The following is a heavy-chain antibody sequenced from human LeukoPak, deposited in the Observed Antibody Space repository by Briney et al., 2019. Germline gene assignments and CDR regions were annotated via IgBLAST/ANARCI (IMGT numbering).Heavy chain of an antibody. CDR1: GFTVSSNY. CDR3: ARVHGGYPFDH. Sequence: PGGSLRLSCAASGFTVSSNYMSWVRQAPGKGLEWVSVIYSGGSTYYADSVKGRFTISRDNAKNSLYLQMNSLRAEDTAVYYCARVHGGYPFDHWGQGTLVTVSS. V-gene: IGHV3-66*01. D-gene: IGHD2-15*01. CDR2: IYSGGST. J-gene: IGHJ4*02.